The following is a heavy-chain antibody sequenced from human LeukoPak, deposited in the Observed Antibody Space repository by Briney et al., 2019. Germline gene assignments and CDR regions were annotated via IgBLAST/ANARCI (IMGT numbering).Heavy chain of an antibody. CDR3: ARLRYSYGYMGRGEVHYYYGMDV. V-gene: IGHV1-69*13. Sequence: ASVKVSCKASGGTFSSYAISWVRQAPGQGLEWMGGVIPIFGTANYAQKFQGRVTITADESTSTAYMELSSLRFEDTAVYYCARLRYSYGYMGRGEVHYYYGMDVWGQGTTVTVSS. CDR1: GGTFSSYA. CDR2: VIPIFGTA. D-gene: IGHD5-18*01. J-gene: IGHJ6*02.